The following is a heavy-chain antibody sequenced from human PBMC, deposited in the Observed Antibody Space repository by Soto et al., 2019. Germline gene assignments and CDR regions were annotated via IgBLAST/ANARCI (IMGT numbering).Heavy chain of an antibody. J-gene: IGHJ6*02. V-gene: IGHV3-21*01. CDR3: ARDCSGGSCLNYYYYYGMDV. Sequence: GGSLRLSCAASGFTFSSYSMNWVRQAPGKGLEWVSSISSSSSYIYYADSVKGRFTISRDNAKNSLYLQMNSLRAEDTAVYYCARDCSGGSCLNYYYYYGMDVWGQGTTVTVSS. D-gene: IGHD2-15*01. CDR1: GFTFSSYS. CDR2: ISSSSSYI.